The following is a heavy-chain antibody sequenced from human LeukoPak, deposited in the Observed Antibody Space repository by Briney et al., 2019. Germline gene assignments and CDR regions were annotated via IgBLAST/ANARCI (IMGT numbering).Heavy chain of an antibody. CDR1: GFNFDEHA. CDR2: ISWDGRSI. J-gene: IGHJ6*03. CDR3: AKDMDAWIPTGRGMDV. Sequence: PGGSLRLSCAGFGFNFDEHALHWVRQAPGKVLEWVSGISWDGRSIGYAASVKGRFTISRDNARNSLYLQMNSLRPDDTALYYCAKDMDAWIPTGRGMDVWGKGTTVTVSS. V-gene: IGHV3-9*01. D-gene: IGHD5-18*01.